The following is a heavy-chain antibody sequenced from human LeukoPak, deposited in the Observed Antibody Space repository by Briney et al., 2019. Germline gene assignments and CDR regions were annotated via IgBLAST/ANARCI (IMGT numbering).Heavy chain of an antibody. J-gene: IGHJ4*02. V-gene: IGHV4-34*01. Sequence: SETLSLTCAVYGGSFSGYYWSWIRQPPGKGLDWIGEINHSGSTNYNQTLKSRVTISVDTSKNQFSLKLSSVTAADTAVYYCARNSPSSAAGTFDYWGQGTLVTVSS. CDR1: GGSFSGYY. D-gene: IGHD6-13*01. CDR2: INHSGST. CDR3: ARNSPSSAAGTFDY.